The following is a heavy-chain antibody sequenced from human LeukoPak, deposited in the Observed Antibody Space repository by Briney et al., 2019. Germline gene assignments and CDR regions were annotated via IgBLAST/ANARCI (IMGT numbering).Heavy chain of an antibody. CDR1: GGSITSYY. J-gene: IGHJ3*02. CDR2: IYYSGST. V-gene: IGHV4-59*01. D-gene: IGHD5-24*01. CDR3: ARVEHKMATIQRAFDI. Sequence: SETLSLTCTVSGGSITSYYWSWIRQPPGKGLEWIGYIYYSGSTDYNPSLKGRVTISVATSKTQFSLKLSPVTAADTAVYYCARVEHKMATIQRAFDIWGQGTMVTVSS.